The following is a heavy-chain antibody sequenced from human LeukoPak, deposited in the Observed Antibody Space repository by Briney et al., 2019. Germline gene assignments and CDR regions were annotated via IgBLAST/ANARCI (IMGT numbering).Heavy chain of an antibody. D-gene: IGHD6-13*01. CDR2: IYPADSNT. CDR3: ARHLSGNWYNEKAFDF. Sequence: GESLKVSCQGSGFNFTTSWIGWVRQMPGKGLEWMGIIYPADSNTRYSPSFQGQVAISADKSINTAYLQWSSLKASDTAMYYCARHLSGNWYNEKAFDFWGQGSLVTVSS. V-gene: IGHV5-51*01. CDR1: GFNFTTSW. J-gene: IGHJ4*02.